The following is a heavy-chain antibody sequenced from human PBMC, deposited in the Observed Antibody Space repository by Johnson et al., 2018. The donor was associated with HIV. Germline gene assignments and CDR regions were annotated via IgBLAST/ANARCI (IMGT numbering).Heavy chain of an antibody. J-gene: IGHJ3*02. CDR3: ASLGGSYSLDI. D-gene: IGHD1-26*01. Sequence: EVQLVESGGGLVQPGGSLRLSCAASGFTVSSNYMTWVRQAPGKGLEWVSVIYSGGSTYYPDSVKGRFTISRDNSKNTLYLQMNSLRAEDTAVYYCASLGGSYSLDIWGQGTMVTVSS. CDR2: IYSGGST. CDR1: GFTVSSNY. V-gene: IGHV3-66*01.